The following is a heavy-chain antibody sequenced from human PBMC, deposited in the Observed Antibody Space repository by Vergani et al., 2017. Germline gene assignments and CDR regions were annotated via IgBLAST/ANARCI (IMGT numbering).Heavy chain of an antibody. D-gene: IGHD3-22*01. CDR2: IIPIFGTA. V-gene: IGHV1-69*13. CDR1: GGTFSSYA. CDR3: AGGTSQGTYYYDSSGYVY. Sequence: QVQLVQSGAEVKTPGSSVKVSCKASGGTFSSYAISGVRQAPGQGLEWMGRIIPIFGTANYAQKFQGRVTITADESTSTAYMELSSRRSEDTAVYYCAGGTSQGTYYYDSSGYVYWGQGTLVTVSS. J-gene: IGHJ4*02.